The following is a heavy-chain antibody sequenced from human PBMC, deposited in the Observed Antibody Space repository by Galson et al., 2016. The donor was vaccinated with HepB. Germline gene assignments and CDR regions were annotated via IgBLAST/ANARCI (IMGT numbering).Heavy chain of an antibody. V-gene: IGHV3-33*01. CDR3: ARGAFDI. CDR2: IWYDGSNK. J-gene: IGHJ3*02. Sequence: WVRQAPGKGLEWVAVIWYDGSNKYYADSVKGRFTISRDNSKNTLYLQMNSLRAEDTAVYYCARGAFDIWGQGTMVTVSS.